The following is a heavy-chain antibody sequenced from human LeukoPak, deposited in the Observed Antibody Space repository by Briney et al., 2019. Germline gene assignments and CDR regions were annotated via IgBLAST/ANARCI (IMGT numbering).Heavy chain of an antibody. J-gene: IGHJ3*01. CDR3: VRAAHHSFYSDSSGYYGDAFDV. V-gene: IGHV3-53*01. Sequence: PGGSLRLSCAASGFSIRTYYMSWVRQVPGKGLEWVSVIYSGGTIRYADSVKGRFTFSRDNFKDTLNLQMNSLRADDTAVYYCVRAAHHSFYSDSSGYYGDAFDVWGQGTVVTVSS. CDR1: GFSIRTYY. D-gene: IGHD3-22*01. CDR2: IYSGGTI.